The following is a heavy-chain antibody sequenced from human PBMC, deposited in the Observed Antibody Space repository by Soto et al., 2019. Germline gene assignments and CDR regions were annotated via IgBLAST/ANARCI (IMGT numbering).Heavy chain of an antibody. CDR1: SGSFSGYY. V-gene: IGHV4-34*01. D-gene: IGHD4-4*01. Sequence: SETLSLTCAVYSGSFSGYYWSWIRQPPGKXLEGIGEINHSGSTNYNPSLKSRVTISVDTSKNEFCLKLSSVTAADTAVYYCARLHSSNYRCYYYYGMDVCGQGTTATDS. J-gene: IGHJ6*02. CDR3: ARLHSSNYRCYYYYGMDV. CDR2: INHSGST.